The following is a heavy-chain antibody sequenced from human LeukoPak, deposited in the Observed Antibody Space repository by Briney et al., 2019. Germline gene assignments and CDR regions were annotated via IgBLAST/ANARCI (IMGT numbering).Heavy chain of an antibody. J-gene: IGHJ4*02. CDR3: ARAFLVGYSPEGFFFDY. Sequence: SETLSLTCAVSGGSISSSNWWSWVRQPPGKGLEWIGDIYHLGATNYNPSPNSRVTISVDKSKNQFSLNLSSVTAADTAVYYCARAFLVGYSPEGFFFDYWGQGTLVTVSS. CDR2: IYHLGAT. CDR1: GGSISSSNW. V-gene: IGHV4-4*02. D-gene: IGHD2-15*01.